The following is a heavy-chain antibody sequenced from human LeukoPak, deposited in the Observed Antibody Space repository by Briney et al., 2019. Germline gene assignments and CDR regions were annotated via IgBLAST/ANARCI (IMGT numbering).Heavy chain of an antibody. CDR3: TTAHYDILTGQSYYYMDV. Sequence: GGSLRLSCAASGFTFSNAWMSWVRQAPGKGLEWVGRIKSKTDGGTTDYAAPVKGRFTISRDDSKNTLYLQMNSLKTEDTAVYYCTTAHYDILTGQSYYYMDVWGKGTTVTVSS. D-gene: IGHD3-9*01. V-gene: IGHV3-15*01. J-gene: IGHJ6*03. CDR2: IKSKTDGGTT. CDR1: GFTFSNAW.